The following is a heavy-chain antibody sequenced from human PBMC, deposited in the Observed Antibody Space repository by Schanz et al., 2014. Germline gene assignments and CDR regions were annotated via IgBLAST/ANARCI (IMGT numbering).Heavy chain of an antibody. V-gene: IGHV3-30*02. J-gene: IGHJ3*02. CDR2: IRFDASAK. D-gene: IGHD2-21*02. CDR3: TRLVVTPLSDAFDI. Sequence: VQLVESGGSVVRPGGSLRLSCAASGFSFSGYGMHWVRQAPGKGLEWVAYIRFDASAKYYGDSVEGRFTISRDNAKNTLYLQMNSLRAEDTAVYYCTRLVVTPLSDAFDIWGQGTLVTVSS. CDR1: GFSFSGYG.